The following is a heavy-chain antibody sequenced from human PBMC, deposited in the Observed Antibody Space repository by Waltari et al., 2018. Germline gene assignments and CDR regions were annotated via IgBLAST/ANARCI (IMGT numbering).Heavy chain of an antibody. CDR1: GGSFSGYY. Sequence: QVQPQQWGAGLLKPSETLSLTCAVYGGSFSGYYWSWIRQPPGKGLGWVGEVNNRGSTNYKPSLKMRLTISVDTSKNEFSRKLSSVTAADTAVYYCRKWLLREDYWGQGTLVTVSS. CDR2: VNNRGST. J-gene: IGHJ4*02. V-gene: IGHV4-34*01. D-gene: IGHD5-12*01. CDR3: RKWLLREDY.